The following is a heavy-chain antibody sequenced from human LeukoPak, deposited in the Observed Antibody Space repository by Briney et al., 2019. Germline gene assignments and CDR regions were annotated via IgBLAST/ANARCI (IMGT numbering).Heavy chain of an antibody. D-gene: IGHD3-3*02. CDR2: INPSGGST. Sequence: ASVKVSCKASGYTFTNYYMHWVRQAPGQGLEWMGIINPSGGSTSYAQRFQGRLTMTRDTSTSTVYMKLSSLRSEDTAVYYCGRDYHLGGIDVWGQGTTVTVSS. CDR3: GRDYHLGGIDV. V-gene: IGHV1-46*01. CDR1: GYTFTNYY. J-gene: IGHJ6*02.